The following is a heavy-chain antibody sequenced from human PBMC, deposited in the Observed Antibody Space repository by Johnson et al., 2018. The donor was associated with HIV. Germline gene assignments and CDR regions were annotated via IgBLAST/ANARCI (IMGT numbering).Heavy chain of an antibody. CDR2: ISYDGGNK. Sequence: QVQLVESGGGVVQPGKTLRLSCKVSGIKLRSYGLHCVRQAPGKGLEWVAVISYDGGNKYYADSVKGRFTISRDNSKNTLYLQMNSLRAEDAAVYYCARSRDCSGGSCPDGFDIWGQGTKVIVSS. D-gene: IGHD2-15*01. V-gene: IGHV3-30*03. CDR1: GIKLRSYG. CDR3: ARSRDCSGGSCPDGFDI. J-gene: IGHJ3*02.